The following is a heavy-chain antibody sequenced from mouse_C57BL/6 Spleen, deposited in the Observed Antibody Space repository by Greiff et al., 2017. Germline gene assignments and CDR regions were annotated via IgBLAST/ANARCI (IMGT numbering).Heavy chain of an antibody. D-gene: IGHD3-1*01. CDR3: ARGLRAYFDV. J-gene: IGHJ1*03. CDR2: IYPGSGST. Sequence: QVQLQQPGAELVKPGASVKMSCKASGYTFTSYWITWVKQRPGQGLEWIVVIYPGSGSTNYNEKFKSKATLTVDTSSSTAYMQLSSLTSEDSAVYYCARGLRAYFDVWGTGTTVTVSS. V-gene: IGHV1-55*01. CDR1: GYTFTSYW.